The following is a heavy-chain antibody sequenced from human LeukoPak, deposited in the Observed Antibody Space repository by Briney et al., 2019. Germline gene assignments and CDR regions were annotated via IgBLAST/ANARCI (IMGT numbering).Heavy chain of an antibody. D-gene: IGHD6-13*01. V-gene: IGHV4-4*07. CDR3: ARGIAAAAKQGGFDF. J-gene: IGHJ4*02. Sequence: SETLSLTCTVSGDSISSYYWSWIRQPAGKGLEWIGRIYTTGSTNYNPSLKSRVTMSVDTSKNHFSLKLSSVTAAGTAVYYCARGIAAAAKQGGFDFWGQGTLVTVSS. CDR1: GDSISSYY. CDR2: IYTTGST.